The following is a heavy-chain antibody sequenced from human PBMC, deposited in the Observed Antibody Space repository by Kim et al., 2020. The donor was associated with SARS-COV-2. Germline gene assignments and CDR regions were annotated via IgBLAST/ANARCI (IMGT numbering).Heavy chain of an antibody. CDR3: ARDSGTGTSSTNHHFDY. D-gene: IGHD1-7*01. J-gene: IGHJ4*02. CDR2: ISDSGDSI. V-gene: IGHV3-48*03. CDR1: GFIFSSYE. Sequence: GGSLRLSCAASGFIFSSYEMNWVRQTPGTGLEWISYISDSGDSIYYADSVKGRFTISRDNAKNSLYLQMSSRRVDDTAVYFCARDSGTGTSSTNHHFDYWGQGSLVTVSS.